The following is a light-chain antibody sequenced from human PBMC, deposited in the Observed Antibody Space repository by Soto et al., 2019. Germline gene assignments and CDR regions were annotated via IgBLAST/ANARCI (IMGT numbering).Light chain of an antibody. CDR2: SNN. CDR1: SSNIGSNT. CDR3: VAWDDSLNAYVV. V-gene: IGLV1-44*01. Sequence: QSVLTQPPSASGTPGQRVTLSCSGSSSNIGSNTVNWYQQLPGTAPKLVIYSNNQRPSGVPDRFSGSKSGTSASLAISGLQSEDEADYYCVAWDDSLNAYVVFGGGTKVTVL. J-gene: IGLJ2*01.